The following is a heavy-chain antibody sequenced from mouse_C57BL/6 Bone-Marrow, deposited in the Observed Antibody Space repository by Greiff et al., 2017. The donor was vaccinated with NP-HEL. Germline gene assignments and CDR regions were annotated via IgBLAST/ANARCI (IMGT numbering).Heavy chain of an antibody. Sequence: QVQLQQSGPGLVQPSQSLSITCTVSGFSLTSYGVHWVRQSPGKGLEWLGVIWRGGSTDYNAAFMSRLSITKDNSKSQVFFKMNSLQADDTAIYYCAKNNPYYYGSSYRAMDYWGQGTSVTVSS. CDR3: AKNNPYYYGSSYRAMDY. V-gene: IGHV2-5*01. CDR1: GFSLTSYG. D-gene: IGHD1-1*01. J-gene: IGHJ4*01. CDR2: IWRGGST.